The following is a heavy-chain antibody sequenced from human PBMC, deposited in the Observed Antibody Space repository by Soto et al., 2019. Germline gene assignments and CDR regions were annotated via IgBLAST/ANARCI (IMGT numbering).Heavy chain of an antibody. V-gene: IGHV3-7*01. Sequence: GGSLRLSCAASGFTFSSYWMSWVRQAPGKGLEWVANIKQDGSEKYYVDSVKGRFTISRDNAKNSLYLQMNSLRAEDTAVYYCARERIAAALTDYYYYYMDVWGKGTTVTVSS. J-gene: IGHJ6*03. D-gene: IGHD6-13*01. CDR2: IKQDGSEK. CDR1: GFTFSSYW. CDR3: ARERIAAALTDYYYYYMDV.